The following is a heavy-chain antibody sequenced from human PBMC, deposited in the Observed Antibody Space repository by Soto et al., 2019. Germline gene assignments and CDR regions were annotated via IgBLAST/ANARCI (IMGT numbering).Heavy chain of an antibody. CDR2: IIPIFGTA. J-gene: IGHJ3*02. Sequence: ASVKVSCKASGGTFSSYAISWVRQAPGQGLEWMGGIIPIFGTANYAQKFQGRVTITADESTSTAYMERSSLRSEDTAVYYCAREGSSWSDDAFDIWGQGTMVTVSS. CDR3: AREGSSWSDDAFDI. D-gene: IGHD6-13*01. CDR1: GGTFSSYA. V-gene: IGHV1-69*13.